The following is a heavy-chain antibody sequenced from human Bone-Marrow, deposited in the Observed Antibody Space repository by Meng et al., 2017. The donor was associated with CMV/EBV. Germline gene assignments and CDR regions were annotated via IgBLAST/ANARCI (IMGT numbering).Heavy chain of an antibody. D-gene: IGHD3-3*01. CDR3: AKQGDYDFWSGYLGYFDY. Sequence: GASLKISCAASGFTFSSYSMNWVRQAPGKGLEWVSSISSSSSYIYYADSVKGRFTISRDNAKNSLYLQMNSLRAEDTAVYYCAKQGDYDFWSGYLGYFDYWGQGTLVTVSS. CDR1: GFTFSSYS. J-gene: IGHJ4*02. V-gene: IGHV3-21*01. CDR2: ISSSSSYI.